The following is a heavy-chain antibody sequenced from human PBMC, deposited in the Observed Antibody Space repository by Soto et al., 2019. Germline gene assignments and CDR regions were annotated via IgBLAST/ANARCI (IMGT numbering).Heavy chain of an antibody. D-gene: IGHD1-1*01. J-gene: IGHJ6*02. Sequence: QVQLVQSGAEVKKPETSVKVSCKASGYTFTSYYMHWVRQAPGQGLEWMGIINPSGGSTSYAQKFQGRVTMTRDTSTSTVYMELSSLRSEDTAVYYCARRGVENHYYYYGMDVWGQGTTVTVSS. CDR3: ARRGVENHYYYYGMDV. CDR2: INPSGGST. CDR1: GYTFTSYY. V-gene: IGHV1-46*01.